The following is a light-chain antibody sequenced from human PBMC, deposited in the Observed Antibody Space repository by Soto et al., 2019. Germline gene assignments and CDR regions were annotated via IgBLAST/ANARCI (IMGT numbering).Light chain of an antibody. CDR3: QQYNGWPYT. J-gene: IGKJ2*01. V-gene: IGKV3-15*01. CDR1: QSVSRN. Sequence: EIVMTQSPATLSVSPGERATLSCRASQSVSRNLAWYRQKPGQAPRLLIYGASTRSTATPARFSGSGSGTDFTLTISSLQSEDFAVYYCQQYNGWPYTFGQGTKLEIK. CDR2: GAS.